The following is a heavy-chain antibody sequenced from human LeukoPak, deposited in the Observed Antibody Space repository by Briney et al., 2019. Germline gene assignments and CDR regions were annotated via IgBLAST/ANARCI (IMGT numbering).Heavy chain of an antibody. CDR2: ISAYNGNT. CDR3: ARRRPRSEIVVPFDY. D-gene: IGHD2-15*01. J-gene: IGHJ4*02. CDR1: GYTFTSYG. Sequence: GASVKVSCKASGYTFTSYGISWVRQAPGQGLEGMGWISAYNGNTNYAQNLQGRVTMTTDTSTRTAYMELRSLRSDDTAVYYCARRRPRSEIVVPFDYWGQGTLVTVSS. V-gene: IGHV1-18*01.